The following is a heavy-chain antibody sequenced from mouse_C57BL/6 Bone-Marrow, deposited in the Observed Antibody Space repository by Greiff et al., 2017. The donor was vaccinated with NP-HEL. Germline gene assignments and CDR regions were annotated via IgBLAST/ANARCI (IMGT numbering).Heavy chain of an antibody. CDR2: ISYDGSN. CDR1: GYSITSGYY. J-gene: IGHJ1*03. CDR3: ARGLTTVVNWYFDV. Sequence: EVKLQESGPGLVKPSQSLSLTCSVTGYSITSGYYWNWIRQFPGNKLEGMGYISYDGSNNYNPSLKNRISITRDTSKNQFFLKLNSVTTEDTATYYCARGLTTVVNWYFDVWGTGTTVTVSS. V-gene: IGHV3-6*01. D-gene: IGHD1-1*01.